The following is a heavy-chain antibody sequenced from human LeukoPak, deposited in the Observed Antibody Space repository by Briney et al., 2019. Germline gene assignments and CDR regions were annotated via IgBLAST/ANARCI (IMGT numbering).Heavy chain of an antibody. V-gene: IGHV1-2*06. Sequence: ASVKVSCKASGYTFTGYYMHWVRQAPGQGLEWMGRINPNSGGTNYAQKFQGRVTMTRDTSISTAYMELSRLRSDGTAVYYCVRLTANYYDSSGYAFGIWGQGTMVTVSS. D-gene: IGHD3-22*01. CDR3: VRLTANYYDSSGYAFGI. J-gene: IGHJ3*02. CDR2: INPNSGGT. CDR1: GYTFTGYY.